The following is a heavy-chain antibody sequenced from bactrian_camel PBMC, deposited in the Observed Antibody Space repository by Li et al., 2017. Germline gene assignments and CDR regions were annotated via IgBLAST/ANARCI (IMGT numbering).Heavy chain of an antibody. Sequence: HVQLVESGGGAVQSGGSLRLSCAAVGYSDSDYCMGWFRQAPGREREGVAAIDSNGSSSVARSVKGRFTISHDYAKNTAYLQMNSLKPKDTAIYYCAASGGTVIAGNPLLYGDYRYWGQGTQVTVS. CDR1: GYSDSDYC. V-gene: IGHV3S53*01. J-gene: IGHJ4*01. D-gene: IGHD6*01. CDR3: AASGGTVIAGNPLLYGDYRY. CDR2: IDSNGSS.